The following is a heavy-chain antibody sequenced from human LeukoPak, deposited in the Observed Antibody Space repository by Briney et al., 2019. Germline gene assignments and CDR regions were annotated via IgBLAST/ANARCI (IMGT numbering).Heavy chain of an antibody. V-gene: IGHV1-8*01. Sequence: ASVKVSCKASGYTFTSYDINWVRQAPGQGLEWMGWMNPNSGNTGYAQKFQGRVTMTRDTSISTAYMDLSRLSSDDTAVYYCARGRLAAAGTFLYYFDYWGQGTLVTVSS. J-gene: IGHJ4*02. D-gene: IGHD6-13*01. CDR1: GYTFTSYD. CDR2: MNPNSGNT. CDR3: ARGRLAAAGTFLYYFDY.